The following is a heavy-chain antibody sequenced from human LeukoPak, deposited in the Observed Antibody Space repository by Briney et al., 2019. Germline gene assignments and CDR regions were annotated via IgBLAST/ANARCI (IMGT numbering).Heavy chain of an antibody. D-gene: IGHD3-10*01. V-gene: IGHV3-33*01. Sequence: PGGSLRLSCAASGFTFSGYGMHWVRQAPGKGLEWAAVIWYDGSNKYYADSVKGRFTISRDNSKNTLYLQMNSLRAEDTAVYYCARFRGFGEPRMDVWGQGTTVT. CDR1: GFTFSGYG. CDR2: IWYDGSNK. CDR3: ARFRGFGEPRMDV. J-gene: IGHJ6*02.